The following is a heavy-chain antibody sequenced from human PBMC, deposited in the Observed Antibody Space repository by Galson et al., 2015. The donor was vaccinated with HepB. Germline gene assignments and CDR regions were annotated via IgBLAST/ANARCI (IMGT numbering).Heavy chain of an antibody. CDR1: GFTFSSDA. J-gene: IGHJ1*01. Sequence: SLRLSCAASGFTFSSDAMSWVRQAPGKGLEWVSSISGSSTNKYYAASMKGRFTISRDNSKDTLYLPMDSLRPEDTAVYYCGSGPTRYTGWYRGLHKFFQHWGQGTLVTVSS. D-gene: IGHD6-19*01. CDR3: GSGPTRYTGWYRGLHKFFQH. CDR2: ISGSSTNK. V-gene: IGHV3-23*01.